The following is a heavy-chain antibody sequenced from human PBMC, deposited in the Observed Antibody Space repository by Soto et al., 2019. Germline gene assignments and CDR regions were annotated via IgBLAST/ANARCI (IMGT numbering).Heavy chain of an antibody. D-gene: IGHD1-26*01. CDR1: GGPIRSYY. J-gene: IGHJ4*02. CDR2: INYSGST. V-gene: IGHV4-59*01. CDR3: AGVPYYYFDH. Sequence: KTSETLSLTCTVSGGPIRSYYWSWIRQPPGKGLEWIGIINYSGSTNYNPSLKSRVSISVDTSKNQFSLKLSSVTAADTAVYYCAGVPYYYFDHWGQGTLVTVSS.